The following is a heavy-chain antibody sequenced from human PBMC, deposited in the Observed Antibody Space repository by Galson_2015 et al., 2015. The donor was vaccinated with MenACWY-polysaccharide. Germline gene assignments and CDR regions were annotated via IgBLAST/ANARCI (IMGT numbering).Heavy chain of an antibody. J-gene: IGHJ6*02. CDR1: GFDFRSHA. CDR3: ARGHLGLGL. D-gene: IGHD7-27*01. V-gene: IGHV3-7*01. Sequence: SLRLSCAASGFDFRSHAMTWVRQAPGKGLEWVASIKKDGSEKYYVDSVKGRFTISRDNAKDSLYLQMNSLRAEDTAVYFCARGHLGLGLWGQGTTVTVSS. CDR2: IKKDGSEK.